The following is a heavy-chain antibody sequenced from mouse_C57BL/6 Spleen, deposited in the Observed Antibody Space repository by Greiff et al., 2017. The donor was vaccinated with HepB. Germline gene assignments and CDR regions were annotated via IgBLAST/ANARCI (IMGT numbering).Heavy chain of an antibody. Sequence: EVHLVESGGGLVQPGGSLSLSCAASGFTFTDYYMSWVRQPPGKALEWLGFIRNKANGYTTEYSASVKGRFTISRDNSQSILYLQMNALRAEDSATYYCASLDSSGYWFAYWGQGTLVTVSA. D-gene: IGHD3-2*02. J-gene: IGHJ3*01. CDR2: IRNKANGYTT. CDR1: GFTFTDYY. V-gene: IGHV7-3*01. CDR3: ASLDSSGYWFAY.